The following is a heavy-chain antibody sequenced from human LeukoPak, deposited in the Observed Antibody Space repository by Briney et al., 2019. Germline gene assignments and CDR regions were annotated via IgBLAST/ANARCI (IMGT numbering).Heavy chain of an antibody. CDR3: ARDYVHYDYVWGSYRLNY. V-gene: IGHV1-2*02. CDR2: INPNSGGT. CDR1: GYTSTGYY. Sequence: ASVKVSCKASGYTSTGYYMHWVRQAPGQGLEWMGWINPNSGGTNYAQKFQGRVTMTRDTSISTAYMELSRLRSDDTAVYYCARDYVHYDYVWGSYRLNYWGQGTLVTVSS. D-gene: IGHD3-16*02. J-gene: IGHJ4*02.